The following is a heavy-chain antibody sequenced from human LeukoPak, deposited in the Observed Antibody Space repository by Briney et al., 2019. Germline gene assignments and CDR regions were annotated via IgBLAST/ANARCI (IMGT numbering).Heavy chain of an antibody. Sequence: PGGSLRLSCMFSEVSFTTYWMNWVRQAPGKGLEWVAHINPDGRDTYYVDSVKGRFTISRDNAQNSMYLQMNSLRVEDTAVYYCTSWGDTTAEYFQRWGQGTLVTVSS. J-gene: IGHJ1*01. CDR3: TSWGDTTAEYFQR. V-gene: IGHV3-7*01. D-gene: IGHD2-21*02. CDR2: INPDGRDT. CDR1: EVSFTTYW.